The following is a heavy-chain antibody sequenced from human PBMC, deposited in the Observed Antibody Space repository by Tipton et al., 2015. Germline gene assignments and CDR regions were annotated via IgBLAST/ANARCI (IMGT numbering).Heavy chain of an antibody. J-gene: IGHJ4*02. D-gene: IGHD6-19*01. CDR1: GASVSSGGYY. CDR3: AGTTVVGHTGLGVDY. CDR2: IYYSGAA. Sequence: TLSLTCTVSGASVSSGGYYWSWIRQPPGKGLEWIGYIYYSGAAYYNPSPKSRVSMSADMSKNQLSLKLSSVIAADTAVYYCAGTTVVGHTGLGVDYWGQGTLVTVSS. V-gene: IGHV4-61*08.